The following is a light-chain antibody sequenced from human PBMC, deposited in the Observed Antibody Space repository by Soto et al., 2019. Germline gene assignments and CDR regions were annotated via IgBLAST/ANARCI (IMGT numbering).Light chain of an antibody. Sequence: QAVLTQPASVSGAPGQRVTISCTGGSSNIGAGYDVHWYRQLPGTAPELLIDDNSNRPSGVPARFSGSKSGTSASLAITGLQADDEADYYCQSYDTSLSGWVVFGGGTKVTVL. CDR3: QSYDTSLSGWVV. J-gene: IGLJ2*01. CDR2: DNS. V-gene: IGLV1-40*01. CDR1: SSNIGAGYD.